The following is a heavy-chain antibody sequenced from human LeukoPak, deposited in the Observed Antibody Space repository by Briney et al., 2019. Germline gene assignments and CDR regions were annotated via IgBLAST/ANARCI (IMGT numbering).Heavy chain of an antibody. J-gene: IGHJ4*02. V-gene: IGHV1-2*02. D-gene: IGHD3-3*01. CDR1: GYTFTDYY. CDR3: ASISEVWSGYYTVHHDY. CDR2: INPNSGDT. Sequence: ASVKVSCKTSGYTFTDYYMHWVRQAPGQGLERMGRINPNSGDTNYAQKFLGRVTTTRDTSISTAYMELSSLTSDDTAVYYCASISEVWSGYYTVHHDYWGQGTLVTVSS.